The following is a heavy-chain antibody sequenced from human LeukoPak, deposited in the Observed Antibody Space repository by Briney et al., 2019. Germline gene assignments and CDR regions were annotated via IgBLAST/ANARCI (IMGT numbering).Heavy chain of an antibody. CDR1: GLTFDDYA. CDR3: TKDSLAAAGFFDS. J-gene: IGHJ4*02. V-gene: IGHV3-43*02. CDR2: ISGGGGST. D-gene: IGHD6-13*01. Sequence: PGGSLRLSCAASGLTFDDYAIHWVRQPPGKGLEWVSLISGGGGSTYYADSVKGRFTMTRDNNKNSVYLQMNSLSTDDTALYYCTKDSLAAAGFFDSWGQGTLVTVSS.